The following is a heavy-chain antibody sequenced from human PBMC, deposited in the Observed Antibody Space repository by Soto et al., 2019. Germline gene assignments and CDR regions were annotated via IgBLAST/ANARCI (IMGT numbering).Heavy chain of an antibody. CDR1: SGSISSSNW. J-gene: IGHJ6*03. D-gene: IGHD5-12*01. CDR3: ARVTPTNRYYYYYMDV. Sequence: SETLSLTCAVSSGSISSSNWWSWVRQPPGKGLEWIGEIYHSGSTNYNPSLKSRVTISVDKSKNQFSLKLSSVTAADTAVYYCARVTPTNRYYYYYMDVWGKGTTVTVSS. CDR2: IYHSGST. V-gene: IGHV4-4*02.